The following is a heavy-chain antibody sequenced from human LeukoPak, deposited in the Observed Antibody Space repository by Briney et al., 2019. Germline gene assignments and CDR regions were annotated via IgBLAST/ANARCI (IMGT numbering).Heavy chain of an antibody. CDR1: GFTFSSYS. CDR3: ARGDGNSMNY. D-gene: IGHD4-23*01. CDR2: ISSSSSTI. J-gene: IGHJ4*02. V-gene: IGHV3-48*01. Sequence: GGSLRLSCAASGFTFSSYSMNWVRQAPGKGLEWVSYISSSSSTIYYADSVKGRFTISRDNAKNSLYLQMNSLRAEDTAVYYCARGDGNSMNYWGQGTLLTVYS.